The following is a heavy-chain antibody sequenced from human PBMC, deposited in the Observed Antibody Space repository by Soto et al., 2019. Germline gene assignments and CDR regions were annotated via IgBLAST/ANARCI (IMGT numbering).Heavy chain of an antibody. CDR1: GFTFSSYW. Sequence: PGGSLRLSCAASGFTFSSYWMSWVRQAPGKGLEWVANIKQDGSEKYYVDPVKGRFTISRDNAKNSLYLQMNSLRAEDTAVYYCARGARGIAATIDPFWLYYYYYMDVWGKGTTVTVSS. CDR3: ARGARGIAATIDPFWLYYYYYMDV. D-gene: IGHD5-12*01. CDR2: IKQDGSEK. V-gene: IGHV3-7*01. J-gene: IGHJ6*03.